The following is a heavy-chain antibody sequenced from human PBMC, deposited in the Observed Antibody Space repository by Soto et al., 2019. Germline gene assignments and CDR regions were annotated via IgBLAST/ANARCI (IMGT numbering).Heavy chain of an antibody. D-gene: IGHD6-13*01. Sequence: EVQLLESGGGLVQPGGSLRLSCAASGFTFSSYAMSWVRQAPGKGLEWVSAISGSGGSTYYADSVKGRFTISRDNSKNALYLQMTSLRAEDTAVYYCAKRQQGDYYDGMDVWGQGTTVTVSS. CDR3: AKRQQGDYYDGMDV. V-gene: IGHV3-23*01. CDR2: ISGSGGST. J-gene: IGHJ6*02. CDR1: GFTFSSYA.